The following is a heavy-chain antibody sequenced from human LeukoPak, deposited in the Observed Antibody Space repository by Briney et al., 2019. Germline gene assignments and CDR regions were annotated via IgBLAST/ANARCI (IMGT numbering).Heavy chain of an antibody. Sequence: GGSLRLSCAASGFTFSIYDMSWVRQAPGKGLEWVSAISGSGGSTYYADSVKGRFTISRDNSKNTLYLQMNSLRAEDTAVYYCAKDAGMITFGGVIVTTYYFDYWGQGTLVTVSS. CDR3: AKDAGMITFGGVIVTTYYFDY. CDR2: ISGSGGST. CDR1: GFTFSIYD. D-gene: IGHD3-16*02. J-gene: IGHJ4*02. V-gene: IGHV3-23*01.